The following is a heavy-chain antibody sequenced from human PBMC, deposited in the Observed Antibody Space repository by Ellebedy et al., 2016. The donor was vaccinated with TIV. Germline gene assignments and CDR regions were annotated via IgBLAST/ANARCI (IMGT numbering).Heavy chain of an antibody. CDR2: MNGGNGDT. Sequence: ASVKVSCXASGYSFTTYAMYWVRQAPGQRLEWMGWMNGGNGDTEYSEKFQGRVTFTRDTSASTAYMELSSLTSEDTAVYFCARGGRYCGSSGCHNPMTGNNGMDVWGQGTTVTVSS. CDR3: ARGGRYCGSSGCHNPMTGNNGMDV. V-gene: IGHV1-3*01. D-gene: IGHD2-2*01. J-gene: IGHJ6*02. CDR1: GYSFTTYA.